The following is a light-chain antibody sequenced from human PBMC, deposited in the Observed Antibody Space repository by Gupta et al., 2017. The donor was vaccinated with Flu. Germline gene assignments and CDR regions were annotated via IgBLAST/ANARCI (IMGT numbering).Light chain of an antibody. V-gene: IGLV1-51*02. Sequence: HFVSWYQQLPGAAPNLLIYENNERPSGIPDRFSGSKSGTSATLAITGLQTGDEADYFCGTWDGSLSALYVFGTGTKVIVL. CDR3: GTWDGSLSALYV. J-gene: IGLJ1*01. CDR1: HF. CDR2: ENN.